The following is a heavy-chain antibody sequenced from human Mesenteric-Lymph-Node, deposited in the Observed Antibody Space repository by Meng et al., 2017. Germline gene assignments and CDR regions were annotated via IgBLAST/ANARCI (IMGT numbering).Heavy chain of an antibody. CDR1: GFTFSNAW. Sequence: GESLKISCAASGFTFSNAWMSWVRQAPGKGLEWVGRIKSKTDGGTTDYAAPVKGRFTISRDDSKNTLYLQMNSLKTEDTAVYYCTTAFHSWDGMDVWGQGTTVTVSS. D-gene: IGHD2/OR15-2a*01. V-gene: IGHV3-15*01. J-gene: IGHJ6*02. CDR2: IKSKTDGGTT. CDR3: TTAFHSWDGMDV.